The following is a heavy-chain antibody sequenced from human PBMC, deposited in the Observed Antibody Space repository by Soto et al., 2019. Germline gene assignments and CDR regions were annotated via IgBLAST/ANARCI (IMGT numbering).Heavy chain of an antibody. CDR2: INHSGST. Sequence: SETLSLTCAVYGGSFSGYYWSWIRQPPGKGLEWIGEINHSGSTNYNPSLKSRVTISVDTSKNQFPLKLSSVTAADTAVYYCANGGGIAPAGPYYSYMDVWGKGTTVTVSS. J-gene: IGHJ6*03. CDR1: GGSFSGYY. D-gene: IGHD6-13*01. V-gene: IGHV4-34*01. CDR3: ANGGGIAPAGPYYSYMDV.